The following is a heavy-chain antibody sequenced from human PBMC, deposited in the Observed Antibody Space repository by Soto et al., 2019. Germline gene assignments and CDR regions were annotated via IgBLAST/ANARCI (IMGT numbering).Heavy chain of an antibody. CDR3: AKGDQERQWVFLHN. Sequence: GGSLRLSCAASGFIFSGYAMSWVRQAPGKGLEWVSTLSGSGDNTYYADSVQGRFTISRDNSRMTLYLQMNSLRAEDTAVYYCAKGDQERQWVFLHNWGPGTLVTVSS. D-gene: IGHD2-8*01. CDR1: GFIFSGYA. J-gene: IGHJ4*02. V-gene: IGHV3-23*01. CDR2: LSGSGDNT.